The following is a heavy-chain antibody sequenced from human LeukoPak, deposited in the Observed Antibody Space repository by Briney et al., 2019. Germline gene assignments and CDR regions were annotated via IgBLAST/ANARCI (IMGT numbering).Heavy chain of an antibody. D-gene: IGHD4-17*01. J-gene: IGHJ6*03. Sequence: PSETLSLTCAVYGGSFSGYYWSWIRQPPGKGLEWIGEINHSGSTNYNPSLKSRVTISVDTSKNQFSLKLSSVTAADTAVYYCARVPPKTTVTTRYYYYYMDFWGKGTTVTVSS. V-gene: IGHV4-34*01. CDR3: ARVPPKTTVTTRYYYYYMDF. CDR2: INHSGST. CDR1: GGSFSGYY.